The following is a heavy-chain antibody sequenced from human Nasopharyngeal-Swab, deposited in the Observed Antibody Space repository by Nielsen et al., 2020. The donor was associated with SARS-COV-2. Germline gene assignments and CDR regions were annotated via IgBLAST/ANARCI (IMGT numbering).Heavy chain of an antibody. Sequence: ASVKVSCKTSGYTFASFYINWVRQATARGREWVGWMNLDSGDTHYAQESQGKVTLTRDTSRSTAYMELSSLRSEDTAVYYCARGPRPKRHLDYWGQGTLVTVSS. CDR2: MNLDSGDT. J-gene: IGHJ4*02. D-gene: IGHD1-1*01. CDR1: GYTFASFY. V-gene: IGHV1-8*01. CDR3: ARGPRPKRHLDY.